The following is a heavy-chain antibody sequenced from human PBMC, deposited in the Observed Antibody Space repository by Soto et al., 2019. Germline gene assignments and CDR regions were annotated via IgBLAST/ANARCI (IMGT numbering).Heavy chain of an antibody. V-gene: IGHV4-59*01. CDR3: VRWGDTAMGHYYYGMDV. J-gene: IGHJ6*02. CDR1: GGSISSYY. Sequence: SETLSLTCTVSGGSISSYYWSWIRQPPGKGLEWIGYIYYSGSTNYNPSLKSRVTISVDTSKNQFSLKLSSVTAADTAVYYCVRWGDTAMGHYYYGMDVWGQGTTVTVSS. CDR2: IYYSGST. D-gene: IGHD5-18*01.